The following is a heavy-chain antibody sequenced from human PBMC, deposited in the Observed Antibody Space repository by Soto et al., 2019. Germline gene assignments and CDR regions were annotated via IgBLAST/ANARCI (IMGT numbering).Heavy chain of an antibody. CDR2: ISSSSSYI. CDR3: ARDRVDIVATMEIDY. D-gene: IGHD5-12*01. V-gene: IGHV3-21*01. J-gene: IGHJ4*02. CDR1: GFTFSSYS. Sequence: PGGSLRLSCAASGFTFSSYSMNWVRQAPGKGLEWVSSISSSSSYIYYADTVKGRFTISRDNAKNSLYLQMNSLRAEDTAVYYCARDRVDIVATMEIDYWGQGTLVTVSS.